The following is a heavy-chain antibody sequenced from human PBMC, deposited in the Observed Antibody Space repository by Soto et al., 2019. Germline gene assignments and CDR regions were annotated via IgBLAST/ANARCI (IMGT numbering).Heavy chain of an antibody. Sequence: GGSLRLSCAASGFTFSSYAMSWVRQAPGKGLEWVSAISGSGGSTYYAGSVKGRFTISRDNSKNTLYLQMNSLRAEDTAVYYCASRYCTNGVCYRVTFDYWGQGTLVTVSS. CDR2: ISGSGGST. CDR3: ASRYCTNGVCYRVTFDY. J-gene: IGHJ4*02. CDR1: GFTFSSYA. D-gene: IGHD2-8*01. V-gene: IGHV3-23*01.